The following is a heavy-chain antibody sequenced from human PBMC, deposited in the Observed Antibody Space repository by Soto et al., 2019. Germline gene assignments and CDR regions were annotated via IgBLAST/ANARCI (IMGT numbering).Heavy chain of an antibody. CDR2: ISSSSSTI. J-gene: IGHJ6*03. CDR1: GFTFSSYS. V-gene: IGHV3-48*01. Sequence: WGSLRLSCAASGFTFSSYSMNWVRQAPGKGLEWVSYISSSSSTIYYADSVKGRFTISRDNAKNSLYLQMNSLRAEDTAVYYCASGVVVPAAKGDYMDVWGKGTTVTVSS. D-gene: IGHD2-2*01. CDR3: ASGVVVPAAKGDYMDV.